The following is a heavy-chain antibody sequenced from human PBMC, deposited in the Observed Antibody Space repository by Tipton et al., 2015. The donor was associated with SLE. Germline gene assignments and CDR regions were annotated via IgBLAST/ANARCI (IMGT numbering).Heavy chain of an antibody. V-gene: IGHV4-61*02. CDR3: AREEYQASFPP. J-gene: IGHJ5*02. D-gene: IGHD2-2*01. CDR2: VHTSGTT. CDR1: GGSINSGSYH. Sequence: TLSLTCTVSGGSINSGSYHWSWFRQPGGKGLEWIGRVHTSGTTNYNPSLKSRVTISLDTAKNQFSLELRSVTAADTAVYYCAREEYQASFPPWGQGILVHAPS.